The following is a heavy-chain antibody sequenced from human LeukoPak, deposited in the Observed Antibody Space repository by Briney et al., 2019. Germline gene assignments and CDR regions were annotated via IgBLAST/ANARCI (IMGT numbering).Heavy chain of an antibody. CDR2: ISAYNGNT. J-gene: IGHJ4*02. CDR3: ARDLGIYYDSSGYTNFDY. V-gene: IGHV1-18*01. D-gene: IGHD3-22*01. Sequence: ASVKVSCKASGYTFTSYGISWVRQAPGQGLEWMGWISAYNGNTNYAQKLQGRVTMTTDTSTSTAYMELRSLGSDDTAVYYCARDLGIYYDSSGYTNFDYWGQGTLVTVSS. CDR1: GYTFTSYG.